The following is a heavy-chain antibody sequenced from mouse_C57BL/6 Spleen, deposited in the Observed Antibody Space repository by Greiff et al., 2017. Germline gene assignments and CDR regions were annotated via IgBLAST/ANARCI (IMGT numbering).Heavy chain of an antibody. CDR2: IYPRSGNT. CDR3: ARTKFITTVVATAYAMDY. Sequence: VQLQQSGAELARPGASVKLSCKASGYTFTSYGISWVKQRPGQGLEWIGEIYPRSGNTYYNEKFKGKATLTADKSSSTAYMEIRSLTSEDSAVYFCARTKFITTVVATAYAMDYWGQGTSVTVSS. D-gene: IGHD1-1*01. CDR1: GYTFTSYG. V-gene: IGHV1-81*01. J-gene: IGHJ4*01.